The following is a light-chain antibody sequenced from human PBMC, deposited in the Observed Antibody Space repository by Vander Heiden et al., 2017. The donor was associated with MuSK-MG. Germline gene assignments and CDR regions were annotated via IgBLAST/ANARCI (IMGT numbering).Light chain of an antibody. CDR1: QSISSY. J-gene: IGKJ2*01. CDR3: RQSDTAPHT. CDR2: AAS. V-gene: IGKV1-39*01. Sequence: DIQMTQSPSSLSASVGDRVTITCRASQSISSYLNWYQQKPGKAPKLLIYAASSLQSRVLSRYSGSGSVRDLSLSIIMMQPEAFATSCCRQSDTAPHTFGQGTKLEIK.